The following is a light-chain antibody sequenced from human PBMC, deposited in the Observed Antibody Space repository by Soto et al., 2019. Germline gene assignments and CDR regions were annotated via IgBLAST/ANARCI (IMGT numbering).Light chain of an antibody. CDR2: GAS. CDR1: QSVSSSY. CDR3: QQYGSSPRT. Sequence: EIVLTQSPGTLSLSPGERATLSCRASQSVSSSYLAGYQQKPGQAPRLLIYGASSRATGIPDRFSGSGSGTDFTLTISRLEREDFAVYYCQQYGSSPRTFGQGTKVEIK. J-gene: IGKJ1*01. V-gene: IGKV3-20*01.